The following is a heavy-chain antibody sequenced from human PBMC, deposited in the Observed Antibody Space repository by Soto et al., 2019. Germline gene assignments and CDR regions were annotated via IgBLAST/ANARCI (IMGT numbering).Heavy chain of an antibody. J-gene: IGHJ5*02. CDR1: GGSISSSSYY. V-gene: IGHV4-39*01. CDR3: ARHGSGSYYNNWFAP. D-gene: IGHD3-10*01. Sequence: QLQLQESGPGLVKPSETLSLTCTVSGGSISSSSYYWGWIRQPPGKGLEWIGSIYYSGSTYYNPSLKSRVTIAVDTSKNQFSLKLSSVTAADTAVYYCARHGSGSYYNNWFAPWGQGTLVTVSS. CDR2: IYYSGST.